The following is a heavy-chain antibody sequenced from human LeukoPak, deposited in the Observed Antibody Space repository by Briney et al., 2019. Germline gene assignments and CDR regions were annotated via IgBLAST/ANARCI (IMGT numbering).Heavy chain of an antibody. D-gene: IGHD3-3*01. CDR2: MNPNSGNT. V-gene: IGHV1-8*01. CDR1: GYTFTSYD. CDR3: ATSVVRGYYDFWSGYYKYGMDV. J-gene: IGHJ6*02. Sequence: ASAKVSCKASGYTFTSYDINWVRQATGQGLEWMGWMNPNSGNTGYAQKFQGRVTMTRNTSISTAYMELSSLRSEDTAVYYCATSVVRGYYDFWSGYYKYGMDVWGQGTTVTVSS.